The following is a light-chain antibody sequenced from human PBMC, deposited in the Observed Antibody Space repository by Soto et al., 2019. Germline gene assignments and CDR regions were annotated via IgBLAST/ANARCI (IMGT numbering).Light chain of an antibody. J-gene: IGLJ2*01. Sequence: QSALTQPASVSGSLGQSITITCTGTSHDIGSYTLVSWYQHHPGRAPKLIIYEATKRPSGISDRFSGSKSGNTASLTISGLQPEDEADYYCSSYTSSSTVVFGGGTKVTVL. CDR1: SHDIGSYTL. CDR2: EAT. CDR3: SSYTSSSTVV. V-gene: IGLV2-14*02.